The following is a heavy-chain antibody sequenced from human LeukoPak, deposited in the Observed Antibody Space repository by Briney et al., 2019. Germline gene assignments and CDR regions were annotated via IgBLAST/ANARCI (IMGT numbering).Heavy chain of an antibody. J-gene: IGHJ5*02. V-gene: IGHV3-48*02. CDR3: ARSAGGRFYDWFDP. CDR2: ISSSSCTI. Sequence: PGGSLRLSCAASGFTFSSYSMNWVRQAPGKGLEWVSYISSSSCTIYYADSVKGRFIISRDNAKNSLYLQMNSLRDEDTAVYYCARSAGGRFYDWFDPWGQGTLVTVSS. CDR1: GFTFSSYS. D-gene: IGHD1-26*01.